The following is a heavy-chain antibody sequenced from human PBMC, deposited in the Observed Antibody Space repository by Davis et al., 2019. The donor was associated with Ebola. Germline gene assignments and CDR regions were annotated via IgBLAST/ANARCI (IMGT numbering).Heavy chain of an antibody. V-gene: IGHV4-59*08. J-gene: IGHJ3*02. Sequence: PSETLSLTCTVSGVSISSYHWSWIRQPPGKGLEWIGCIHYSGSTNYNPSLKSRVTISVDTPKNQLSLKLTSVTAADTAVYYCARHGAVERAFDIWGQGTMVTVSS. CDR2: IHYSGST. CDR1: GVSISSYH. CDR3: ARHGAVERAFDI. D-gene: IGHD1-1*01.